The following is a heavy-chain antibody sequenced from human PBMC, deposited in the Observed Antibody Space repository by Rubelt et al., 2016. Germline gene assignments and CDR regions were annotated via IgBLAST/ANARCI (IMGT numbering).Heavy chain of an antibody. D-gene: IGHD3-10*01. J-gene: IGHJ4*02. Sequence: QVQLVQSGSELKDPGASVTVSCKASGYTFTSYGISWVRQAPGQGLEWMGWISAYNGNTNYAQKLQGRVTMTTDTSTSTAYMELRSLRSDDTAVYYCARDGAFPLGSGFEKRSDYWGQGTLVTVSS. V-gene: IGHV1-18*01. CDR3: ARDGAFPLGSGFEKRSDY. CDR1: GYTFTSYG. CDR2: ISAYNGNT.